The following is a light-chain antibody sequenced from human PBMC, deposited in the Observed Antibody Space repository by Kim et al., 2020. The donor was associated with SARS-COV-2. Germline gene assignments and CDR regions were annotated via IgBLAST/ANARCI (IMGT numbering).Light chain of an antibody. CDR3: LLSYDGVRV. CDR2: DTS. Sequence: GGTVTLTLGSSTGAVTYGVHNPCWSQKKPGQVPRSLIYDTSNKQSWTPARFSGFLFGGKAALTLTNAQPEDEADYYCLLSYDGVRVFGGGTQLTVL. V-gene: IGLV7-46*01. J-gene: IGLJ3*02. CDR1: TGAVTYGVHN.